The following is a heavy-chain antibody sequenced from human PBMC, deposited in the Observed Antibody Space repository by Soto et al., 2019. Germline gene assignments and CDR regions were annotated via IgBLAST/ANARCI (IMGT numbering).Heavy chain of an antibody. V-gene: IGHV4-34*01. CDR2: INHSGST. CDR1: GGSFSGYY. Sequence: PSETLSLTCAVYGGSFSGYYWTWIRQPPGTGLEWIGEINHSGSTNYNPSLKSRVTISVDTSKNQFSLKLSSVTAADTAVYYCARYLPPTPWSGYYTYYFDYWGQGTLVTVSS. J-gene: IGHJ4*02. D-gene: IGHD3-3*01. CDR3: ARYLPPTPWSGYYTYYFDY.